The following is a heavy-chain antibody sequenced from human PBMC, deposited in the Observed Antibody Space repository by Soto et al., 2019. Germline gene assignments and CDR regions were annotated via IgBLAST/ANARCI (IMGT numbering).Heavy chain of an antibody. V-gene: IGHV1-18*04. CDR3: ARWAVVVPAAPWDFRYYYYYGMDV. CDR1: GYTFTSYG. J-gene: IGHJ6*02. CDR2: ISAYNGNT. D-gene: IGHD2-2*01. Sequence: GASVKVSCKASGYTFTSYGISWVRQAPGQGLEWMGWISAYNGNTNYAQKLQGRVTMTTDTSTSTAYMELRSLRSDDTAVYYCARWAVVVPAAPWDFRYYYYYGMDVWGQGTTVTVS.